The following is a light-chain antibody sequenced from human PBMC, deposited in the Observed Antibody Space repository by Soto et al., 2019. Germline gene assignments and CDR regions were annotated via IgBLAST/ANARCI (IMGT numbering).Light chain of an antibody. CDR1: QDIGSW. J-gene: IGKJ4*01. Sequence: DIQMPQSPSSVSASVGDTVTITCRASQDIGSWLAWFQQKPGRAPKLLIYAASSLQSGVPSRFSGSGSGADFTLTISSLQPEDFATYYCQQANSFPLTVGGGTKVDIK. V-gene: IGKV1-12*01. CDR3: QQANSFPLT. CDR2: AAS.